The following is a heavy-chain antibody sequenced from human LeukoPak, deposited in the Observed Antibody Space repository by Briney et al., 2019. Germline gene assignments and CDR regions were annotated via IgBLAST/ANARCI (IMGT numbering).Heavy chain of an antibody. CDR1: GFTFSSYA. V-gene: IGHV3-30-3*01. CDR3: ARDPVVAATPTSGMDV. Sequence: GGSLRLSCAASGFTFSSYAMHWVRQAPGKGLEWVAVISYDGSNKYYADSVKGRFTISRDNSKNTLYLQMNSLRAEDTAVYYCARDPVVAATPTSGMDVWGQGTTVTVSS. CDR2: ISYDGSNK. J-gene: IGHJ6*02. D-gene: IGHD2-15*01.